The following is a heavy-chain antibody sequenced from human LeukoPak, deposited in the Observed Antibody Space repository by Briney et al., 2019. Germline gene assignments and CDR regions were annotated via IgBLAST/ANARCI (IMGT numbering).Heavy chain of an antibody. CDR3: ARNHYDSSGYLGYYYYMDV. CDR2: IYYSGST. D-gene: IGHD3-22*01. CDR1: GGSISSHY. J-gene: IGHJ6*03. V-gene: IGHV4-59*11. Sequence: SETLSLTCTVSGGSISSHYWSWIRQPPGKGLEWIGYIYYSGSTNYNPSLKSRVTISVHTSKNQFSLKLSSVTAADTAVYYCARNHYDSSGYLGYYYYMDVWGKGTTVTVSS.